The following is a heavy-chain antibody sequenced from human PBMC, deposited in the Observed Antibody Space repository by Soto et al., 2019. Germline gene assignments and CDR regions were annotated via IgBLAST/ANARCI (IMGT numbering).Heavy chain of an antibody. V-gene: IGHV4-4*02. D-gene: IGHD3-22*01. CDR3: ASADSSGYYFDYFDY. J-gene: IGHJ4*02. CDR2: IYHSGST. Sequence: SETLSLTCAVSGGSISSSNWWSWVRQPPGKGLEWIGEIYHSGSTNYNPSLKSRVTISVDKSKNQFSLKLSSVTAADTAVYYCASADSSGYYFDYFDYWGQGTLVTVSS. CDR1: GGSISSSNW.